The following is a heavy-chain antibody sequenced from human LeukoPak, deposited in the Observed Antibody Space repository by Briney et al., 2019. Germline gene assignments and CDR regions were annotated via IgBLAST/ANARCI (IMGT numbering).Heavy chain of an antibody. Sequence: GGSLRLSCAASGFTVSSNYMSWVRRAPGKGLEWVSVIYSGGSTYYADSVKGRFTISRDNSKNTLYLQMNSLRAEDTAVYYCARGRYSYGWCDYWGQGTLVTVSS. CDR3: ARGRYSYGWCDY. CDR1: GFTVSSNY. J-gene: IGHJ4*02. V-gene: IGHV3-53*01. CDR2: IYSGGST. D-gene: IGHD5-18*01.